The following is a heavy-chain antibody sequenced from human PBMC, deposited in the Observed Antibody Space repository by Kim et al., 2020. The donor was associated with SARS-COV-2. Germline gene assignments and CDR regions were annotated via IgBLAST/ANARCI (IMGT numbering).Heavy chain of an antibody. Sequence: ASVKVSCKASGYTFTSYGISWVRQAPGQGLEWMGWISAYNGNTNYAQKLQGRVTMTTDTSTSTAYMELRSLRSDDTAVYYCAREADYGSGSGWFDPWGQGTLVTVSS. D-gene: IGHD3-10*01. CDR1: GYTFTSYG. CDR2: ISAYNGNT. CDR3: AREADYGSGSGWFDP. V-gene: IGHV1-18*01. J-gene: IGHJ5*02.